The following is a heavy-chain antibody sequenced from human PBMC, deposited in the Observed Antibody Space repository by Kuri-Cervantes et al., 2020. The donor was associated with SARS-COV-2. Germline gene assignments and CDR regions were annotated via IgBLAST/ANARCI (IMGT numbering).Heavy chain of an antibody. CDR2: INHSGST. CDR1: GGSFSGYY. Sequence: SETLSLTCAVYGGSFSGYYWSWIRQPPGKGLEWIGEINHSGSTNYNPSLKSRVTISVDTSKNQFSLKLSPVTAADTAVYYCARGPLWSGYYMWGQGTLVTVSS. CDR3: ARGPLWSGYYM. D-gene: IGHD3-3*01. J-gene: IGHJ4*02. V-gene: IGHV4-34*01.